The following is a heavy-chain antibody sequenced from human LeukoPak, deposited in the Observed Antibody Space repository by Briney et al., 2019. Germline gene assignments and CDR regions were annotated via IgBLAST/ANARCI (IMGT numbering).Heavy chain of an antibody. CDR3: ARGDYYGSPKVVAA. CDR1: GYTFTGYY. J-gene: IGHJ5*02. V-gene: IGHV1-2*02. CDR2: INPNSGDT. D-gene: IGHD3-10*01. Sequence: ASVKVSCKASGYTFTGYYMHWVRQAPGQGLEWIGWINPNSGDTNYAQKFQDRVTMTRDTSISTAYVELNFLRSDDTAVFYCARGDYYGSPKVVAAWGQGTLVTVSS.